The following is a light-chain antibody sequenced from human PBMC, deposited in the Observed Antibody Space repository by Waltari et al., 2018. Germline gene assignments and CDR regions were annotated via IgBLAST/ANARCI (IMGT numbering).Light chain of an antibody. V-gene: IGKV1-39*01. CDR3: QQSYSTPKT. Sequence: DIQLTQSPSSLSASVGDSVTITCRASQSISSSLNWYQQKPGKAPKLLIYAASSLQTGVPSRFSGSGSGTDFTLTISSLQPEDFATYYCQQSYSTPKTFGPGTEVDIK. CDR1: QSISSS. J-gene: IGKJ3*01. CDR2: AAS.